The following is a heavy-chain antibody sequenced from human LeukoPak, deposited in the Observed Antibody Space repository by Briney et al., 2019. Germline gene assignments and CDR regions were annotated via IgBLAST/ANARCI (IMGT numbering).Heavy chain of an antibody. Sequence: GGSLRLSCAASGFTFGNNWMSWVRQAPGEGLEWVASINPDGRDKYYVDSVRGRFTISRDNDKNLLYLQMDSLRAEDAAVYHCAKLKGQATRYDHWGQGILVTVSS. CDR2: INPDGRDK. J-gene: IGHJ4*02. CDR1: GFTFGNNW. D-gene: IGHD6-6*01. CDR3: AKLKGQATRYDH. V-gene: IGHV3-7*01.